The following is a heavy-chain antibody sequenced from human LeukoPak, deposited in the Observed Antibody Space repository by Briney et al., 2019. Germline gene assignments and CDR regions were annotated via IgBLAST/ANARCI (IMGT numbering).Heavy chain of an antibody. D-gene: IGHD5-24*01. V-gene: IGHV7-4-1*02. CDR1: GYTFTSYA. Sequence: ASVTVSCKASGYTFTSYAMNWVRQAPGQGIEWMGWINTNTGDPTYAQGFTGRFVFSLDTSVSTAYLQINSLKAEDTAVYYCLREMATPFRAFDPWGQETLVTVSS. CDR3: LREMATPFRAFDP. CDR2: INTNTGDP. J-gene: IGHJ5*02.